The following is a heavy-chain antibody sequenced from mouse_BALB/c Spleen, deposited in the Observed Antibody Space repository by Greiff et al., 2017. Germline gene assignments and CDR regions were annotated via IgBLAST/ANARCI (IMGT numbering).Heavy chain of an antibody. D-gene: IGHD2-10*02. V-gene: IGHV5-6-5*01. CDR2: ISSGGST. J-gene: IGHJ2*01. CDR3: ARAGYGNYDYFDY. CDR1: GFTFSSYA. Sequence: EVKVVESGGGLVKPGGSLKLSCAASGFTFSSYAMSWVRQTPEKRLEWVASISSGGSTYYPDSVKGRFTISRDNARNILYLQMSSLRSEDPAMYYCARAGYGNYDYFDYWGQGTTLTVSS.